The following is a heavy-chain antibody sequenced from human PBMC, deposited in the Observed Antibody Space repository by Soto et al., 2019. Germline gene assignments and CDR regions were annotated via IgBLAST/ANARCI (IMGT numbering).Heavy chain of an antibody. J-gene: IGHJ4*02. Sequence: PGGSLRLSCAASGFTFSSYAMSWVRQAPGEGLEWVSAISGSGGSTYYADSVKGRFTISRDNSKNTLYLQMNSLRAEDTAVYYCAAGYSSSWYYFDYWGQGTLVTVSS. CDR1: GFTFSSYA. CDR2: ISGSGGST. V-gene: IGHV3-23*01. D-gene: IGHD6-13*01. CDR3: AAGYSSSWYYFDY.